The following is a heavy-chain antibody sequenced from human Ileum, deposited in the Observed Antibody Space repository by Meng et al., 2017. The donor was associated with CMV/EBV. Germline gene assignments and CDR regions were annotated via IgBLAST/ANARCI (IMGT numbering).Heavy chain of an antibody. CDR3: VRGGPLLRPLEWVGPLFDH. Sequence: ASVKVSCKASGYTFTDYHMHWMRRAPGRGLEWMAWINPDSGDTTYAHNFQGRVTVTKDTSIGTAYMELSRLRSDDTAVYHCVRGGPLLRPLEWVGPLFDHWGQGTPVTVS. CDR2: INPDSGDT. V-gene: IGHV1-2*02. J-gene: IGHJ4*02. D-gene: IGHD3-3*01. CDR1: GYTFTDYH.